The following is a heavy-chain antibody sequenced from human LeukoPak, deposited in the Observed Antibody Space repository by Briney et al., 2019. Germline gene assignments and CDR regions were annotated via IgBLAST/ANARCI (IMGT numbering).Heavy chain of an antibody. V-gene: IGHV4-34*01. CDR1: GGPFNDYY. CDR2: INHSGST. CDR3: ARGPVWRRLLLSVSRRGGYFDY. D-gene: IGHD2-15*01. Sequence: SETLSLTCAVYGGPFNDYYWNWLRQPPGKGLEWIGEINHSGSTNYHPSYKSRVTISADTSKNQFSLKLSSVTAADTAVYYCARGPVWRRLLLSVSRRGGYFDYWGQGILVTVSS. J-gene: IGHJ4*02.